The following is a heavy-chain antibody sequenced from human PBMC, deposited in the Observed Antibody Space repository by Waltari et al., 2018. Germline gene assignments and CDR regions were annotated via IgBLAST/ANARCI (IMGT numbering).Heavy chain of an antibody. CDR3: ASHIVVVPAAEWFDP. V-gene: IGHV4-38-2*01. Sequence: QVQLQESGPGLVKPSETLSLTCAVSGYSISSGYYWGWIRQPPGKGLEWIGSIYHSGSTYSNPSLKSRVTISVDTSKNQFSLKLSSVTAADTAVYYCASHIVVVPAAEWFDPWGQGTLVTVSS. J-gene: IGHJ5*02. CDR1: GYSISSGYY. CDR2: IYHSGST. D-gene: IGHD2-2*01.